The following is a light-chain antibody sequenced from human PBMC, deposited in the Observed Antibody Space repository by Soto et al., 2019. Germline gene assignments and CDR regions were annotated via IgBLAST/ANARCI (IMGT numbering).Light chain of an antibody. Sequence: QSALTQPASVSGSPGQSITISCTGTSSDVGGYNYVSWYQQHPGKAPKLMIYEVSNRPSGVSNRFSGSKSGNTASLTISGLQAEDDAYYYCRSYTSSSTLVFGGGTQLTVL. V-gene: IGLV2-14*01. CDR1: SSDVGGYNY. CDR2: EVS. CDR3: RSYTSSSTLV. J-gene: IGLJ2*01.